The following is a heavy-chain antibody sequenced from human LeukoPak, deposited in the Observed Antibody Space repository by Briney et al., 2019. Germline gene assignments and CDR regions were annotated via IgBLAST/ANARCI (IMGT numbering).Heavy chain of an antibody. J-gene: IGHJ5*02. D-gene: IGHD3-16*01. Sequence: GGSLRLSCAASGFTFSNFAMHWVRQAPGKGLEWVTVISYDGSTKYYADSVKGRFTISRDNSKYTLYLQMNSLRAEDTAVYYCARDRPVGYDDTGGHNWFDPWGQGTLVTVSS. CDR3: ARDRPVGYDDTGGHNWFDP. CDR1: GFTFSNFA. CDR2: ISYDGSTK. V-gene: IGHV3-30-3*01.